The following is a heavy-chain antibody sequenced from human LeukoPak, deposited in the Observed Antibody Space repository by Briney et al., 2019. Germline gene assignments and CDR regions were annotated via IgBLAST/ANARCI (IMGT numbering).Heavy chain of an antibody. Sequence: GGSLRLSCAASGFTFSSYSMNWVRQAPGRGLEWVSSTSSSSSYIYYADTVKGRFTISRDNAKNSLYLQMNSLRAEDTAVYYCARSKDYDFWSGYDSSDYWGQGTLVTVSS. CDR3: ARSKDYDFWSGYDSSDY. V-gene: IGHV3-21*01. CDR1: GFTFSSYS. J-gene: IGHJ4*02. CDR2: TSSSSSYI. D-gene: IGHD3-3*01.